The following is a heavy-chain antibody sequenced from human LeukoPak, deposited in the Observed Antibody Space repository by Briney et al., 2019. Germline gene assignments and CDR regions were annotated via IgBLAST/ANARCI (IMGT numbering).Heavy chain of an antibody. V-gene: IGHV3-23*01. CDR3: AKDRLSGLITMVRGVIQGDAFDI. J-gene: IGHJ3*02. Sequence: GGSLRLSCAASGFTFSSYAMSWVRQAPGKGLEWVSAISGSGGSTYYADSVKGRFTISRDNSKNKLYLQMNRLRAEDTAVYYCAKDRLSGLITMVRGVIQGDAFDIWGQGTMVTVSS. D-gene: IGHD3-10*01. CDR2: ISGSGGST. CDR1: GFTFSSYA.